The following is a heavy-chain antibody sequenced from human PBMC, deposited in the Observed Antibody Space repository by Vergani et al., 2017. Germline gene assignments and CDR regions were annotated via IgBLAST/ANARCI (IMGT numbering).Heavy chain of an antibody. CDR3: TRGWYYESIAYCAY. CDR1: GGTFSSYT. D-gene: IGHD3-22*01. Sequence: QVQLVQSGAEVKKPGSSVKVSCKASGGTFSSYTISWVRQAPGQGLEWMGRIIPILGIANYAQKFQGRVTITADKSTSTAYMELSSLRSEDTAVYYCTRGWYYESIAYCAYWGQGTLVTVSS. V-gene: IGHV1-69*02. CDR2: IIPILGIA. J-gene: IGHJ4*02.